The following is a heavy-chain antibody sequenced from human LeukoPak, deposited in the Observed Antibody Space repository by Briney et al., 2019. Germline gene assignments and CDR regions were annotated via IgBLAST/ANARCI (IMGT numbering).Heavy chain of an antibody. D-gene: IGHD3-3*01. CDR3: ARDADDFWSGYYWSGWFDP. V-gene: IGHV3-11*04. J-gene: IGHJ5*02. CDR1: GFTFSDYY. Sequence: PGGSLRLSCAASGFTFSDYYMSWIRQAPGKGLEWVSYISSSGTTIYYADSVKGRFTISRDNAKNSLYLQMNSLRAEDTAVYYCARDADDFWSGYYWSGWFDPWGQGTLVTVSS. CDR2: ISSSGTTI.